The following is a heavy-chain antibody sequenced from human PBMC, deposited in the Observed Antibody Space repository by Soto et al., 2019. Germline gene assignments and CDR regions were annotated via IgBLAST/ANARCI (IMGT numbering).Heavy chain of an antibody. CDR3: AKGLSGYYYYGMDV. CDR2: ISGSGGST. Sequence: GGSLRLSCAASGFTVSSYAMTWVRQAPGKGLEWVSGISGSGGSTYHADSVKGRSTISRDNSKNTLYLQMNSLRAEDTAVYYCAKGLSGYYYYGMDVWGQGTTVTVSS. D-gene: IGHD2-15*01. V-gene: IGHV3-23*01. J-gene: IGHJ6*02. CDR1: GFTVSSYA.